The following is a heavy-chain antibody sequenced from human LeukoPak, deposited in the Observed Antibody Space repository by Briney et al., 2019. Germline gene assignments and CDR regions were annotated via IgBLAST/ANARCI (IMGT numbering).Heavy chain of an antibody. CDR3: ARDNDPDYTSSPGWFDS. CDR2: ISSDGSNK. D-gene: IGHD2-2*02. J-gene: IGHJ5*01. CDR1: GLSFSNYA. V-gene: IGHV3-30-3*01. Sequence: GGSLRLSCAAPGLSFSNYAMNWVRRAPGKGLEWVAVISSDGSNKFYADSVKGRFTVSRDNSKNTLFLQMNSLRVEDTAVYYCARDNDPDYTSSPGWFDSWGQGTQVTVSS.